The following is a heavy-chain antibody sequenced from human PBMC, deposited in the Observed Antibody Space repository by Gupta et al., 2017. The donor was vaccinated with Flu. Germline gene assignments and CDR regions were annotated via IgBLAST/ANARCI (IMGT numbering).Heavy chain of an antibody. J-gene: IGHJ4*02. CDR2: VYDTGST. Sequence: SLTCTFSGGSIRVYYWTWIRQVPGKGLEWIGNVYDTGSTNYNPSLKSRVTISLDKSKSQFSLKLSSVAPADTAIYYCARDKVRFLLWGQGTLVTVSS. CDR1: GGSIRVYY. V-gene: IGHV4-59*01. CDR3: ARDKVRFLL. D-gene: IGHD3-3*01.